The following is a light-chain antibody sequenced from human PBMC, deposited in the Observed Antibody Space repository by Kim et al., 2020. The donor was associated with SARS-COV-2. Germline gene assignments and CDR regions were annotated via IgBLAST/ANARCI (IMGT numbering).Light chain of an antibody. CDR1: SANVGRHF. CDR3: ATWDVTLNGWV. V-gene: IGLV1-44*01. J-gene: IGLJ3*02. Sequence: GQRVTISCSGSSANVGRHFVNWWQQLPGTAPKVFIYNDTQRPSGVPARCSGSRSGTSASLAISGLQSEDEADYYCATWDVTLNGWVFGGGTQLTVL. CDR2: NDT.